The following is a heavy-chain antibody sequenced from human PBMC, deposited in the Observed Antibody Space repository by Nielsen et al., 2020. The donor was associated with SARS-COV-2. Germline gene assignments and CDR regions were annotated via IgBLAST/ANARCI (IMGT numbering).Heavy chain of an antibody. V-gene: IGHV6-1*01. CDR3: ARGYYYYHGMDV. Sequence: SETLSLTCAISGDIVSSNGAAWNWIRQSPSRGLEWLGRTYYRSKWYNDYAVSVKSRVTINPDTSKNQFSLQLNSVTPEDTAVYYCARGYYYYHGMDVWGQGTTVTVSS. CDR2: TYYRSKWYN. J-gene: IGHJ6*02. CDR1: GDIVSSNGAA.